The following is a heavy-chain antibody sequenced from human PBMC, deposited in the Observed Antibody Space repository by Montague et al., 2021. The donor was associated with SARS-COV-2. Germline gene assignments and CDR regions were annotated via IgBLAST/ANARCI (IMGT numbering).Heavy chain of an antibody. D-gene: IGHD3-22*01. CDR1: GGSFSGYY. V-gene: IGHV4-34*01. CDR2: INHSGST. CDR3: ARGPRITMIVVVITDIWFDP. Sequence: SETLSLTCAAYGGSFSGYYWSWIRQPPGKGLEWIGEINHSGSTNXNPSLKSRVTISVDTSKNQFSLKLSSVTAADTAVYYCARGPRITMIVVVITDIWFDPWGQGTLVTVSS. J-gene: IGHJ5*02.